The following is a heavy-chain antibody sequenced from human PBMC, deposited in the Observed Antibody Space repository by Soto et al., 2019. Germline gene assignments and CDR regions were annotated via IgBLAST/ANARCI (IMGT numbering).Heavy chain of an antibody. CDR3: ARDLEICRGATCYGDV. CDR1: VFTVSSNY. J-gene: IGHJ6*02. V-gene: IGHV3-53*01. Sequence: VGSLRLSCAASVFTVSSNYMSCVRHSPGKWLEWVSVIYSGGSTYYADSVKGRFTISRDNYKNTLHLQMNSLRAEDTAVYYCARDLEICRGATCYGDVWGQGTTVTVSS. CDR2: IYSGGST. D-gene: IGHD2-15*01.